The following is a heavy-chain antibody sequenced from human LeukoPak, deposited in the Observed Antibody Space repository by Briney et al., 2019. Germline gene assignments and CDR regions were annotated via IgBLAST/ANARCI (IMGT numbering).Heavy chain of an antibody. CDR2: INPNSGGT. D-gene: IGHD2-2*01. CDR3: ARVGDIVVVPAAIDY. Sequence: GASVKVSCKASGYTFTGYYMHWVRQAPGQGLEWMGWINPNSGGTNYAQKFQGRVTMTRDTSISTAYMELSRLRSDDTAVYYCARVGDIVVVPAAIDYWGQGTLVTVSS. CDR1: GYTFTGYY. V-gene: IGHV1-2*02. J-gene: IGHJ4*02.